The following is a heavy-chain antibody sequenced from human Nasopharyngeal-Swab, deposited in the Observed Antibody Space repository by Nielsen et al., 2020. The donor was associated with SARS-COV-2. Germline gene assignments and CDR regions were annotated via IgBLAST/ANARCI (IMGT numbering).Heavy chain of an antibody. Sequence: GESLKISCAASGFTFSSYAMSWVRQAPGKGLEWVSAINGSGGSTHYADSVKGRFTISRDNSKNTLYLQMNSLRAEDTAVYYCAKDHDILTGYYKGAGAFDIWGQGTMVTVSS. CDR3: AKDHDILTGYYKGAGAFDI. CDR2: INGSGGST. CDR1: GFTFSSYA. V-gene: IGHV3-23*01. J-gene: IGHJ3*02. D-gene: IGHD3-9*01.